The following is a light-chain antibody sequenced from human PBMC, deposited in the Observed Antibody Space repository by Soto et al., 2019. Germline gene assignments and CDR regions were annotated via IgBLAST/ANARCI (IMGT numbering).Light chain of an antibody. CDR2: DAS. CDR3: QQRSNWPPYT. J-gene: IGKJ2*01. Sequence: EIVLTQSPATLSLSPGERATLSCRASQSVSSYLAWYQQKPGQAPRLLIYDASNRATGIPARFSGSGSGTDCTLTISSLEPEDFAVYYCQQRSNWPPYTCGQGTKLEI. V-gene: IGKV3-11*01. CDR1: QSVSSY.